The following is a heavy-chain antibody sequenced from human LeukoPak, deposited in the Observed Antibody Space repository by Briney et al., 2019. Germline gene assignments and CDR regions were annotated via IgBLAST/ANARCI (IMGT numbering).Heavy chain of an antibody. Sequence: GASVTLSCTASGYIFNGYYMHWVRQAPGQGLEWMGWIKPDSGGTNYEQKFQGRVIMTLDTSISTAYMELSRLTSDDTAVYYCARCSPDDTSLLDPFWSQGTLVTVSS. D-gene: IGHD3-10*02. J-gene: IGHJ4*01. CDR2: IKPDSGGT. V-gene: IGHV1-2*02. CDR3: ARCSPDDTSLLDPF. CDR1: GYIFNGYY.